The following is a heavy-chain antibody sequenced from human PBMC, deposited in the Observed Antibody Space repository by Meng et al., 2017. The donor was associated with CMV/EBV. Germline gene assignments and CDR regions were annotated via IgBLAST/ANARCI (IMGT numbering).Heavy chain of an antibody. J-gene: IGHJ6*02. D-gene: IGHD3-3*01. Sequence: GSLRLSCVVYGGSSSGYYWSWFRQLPGKGLEWIGEINHSGSTNYNPSLKSRVTISVDTPKNQFSLKLSSVTAADTAVYYCARGGLDFWSGYYPSRYYGMDVWGQGTTVTVS. CDR1: GGSSSGYY. V-gene: IGHV4-34*01. CDR2: INHSGST. CDR3: ARGGLDFWSGYYPSRYYGMDV.